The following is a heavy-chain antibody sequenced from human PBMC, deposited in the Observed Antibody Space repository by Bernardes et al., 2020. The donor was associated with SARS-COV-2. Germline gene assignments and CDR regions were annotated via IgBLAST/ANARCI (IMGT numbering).Heavy chain of an antibody. Sequence: GGFLRLSCAASGFNFSGSAIQWVRQPSGKGLAWIGRIRSKPKGYATTYAASLKGRFVISRDDSRNTAYLQIHSLKIEDTAVYYCTGDYLYWDQGTLVSVSS. CDR3: TGDYLY. J-gene: IGHJ4*02. V-gene: IGHV3-73*01. CDR1: GFNFSGSA. D-gene: IGHD4-17*01. CDR2: IRSKPKGYAT.